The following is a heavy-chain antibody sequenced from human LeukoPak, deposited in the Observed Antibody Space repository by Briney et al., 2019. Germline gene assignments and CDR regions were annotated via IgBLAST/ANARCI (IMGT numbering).Heavy chain of an antibody. CDR3: ARGLLYYYYYMDV. D-gene: IGHD2-15*01. V-gene: IGHV1-3*03. J-gene: IGHJ6*03. CDR1: GYTFTSYG. CDR2: INAGNGNT. Sequence: ASVKVSCKASGYTFTSYGISWVRQAPGQGLEWMGWINAGNGNTKYSQEFQGRVTITRDTSASTAYMELSSLRSEDMAVYYCARGLLYYYYYMDVWGKGTTVTVSS.